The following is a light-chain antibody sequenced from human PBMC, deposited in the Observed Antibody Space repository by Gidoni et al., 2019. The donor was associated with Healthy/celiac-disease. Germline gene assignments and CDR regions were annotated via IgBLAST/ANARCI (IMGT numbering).Light chain of an antibody. CDR3: QQRSNWSYT. V-gene: IGKV3-11*01. J-gene: IGKJ2*01. CDR1: QSVSSY. Sequence: EIVLTQSPATLSLSPGERATLSCRASQSVSSYLAWYQQKPGQAPRLLIYAASTRATGIPARFSGSGSGTDFTLTISSLEPEDFAVYYCQQRSNWSYTFGQETKLEIK. CDR2: AAS.